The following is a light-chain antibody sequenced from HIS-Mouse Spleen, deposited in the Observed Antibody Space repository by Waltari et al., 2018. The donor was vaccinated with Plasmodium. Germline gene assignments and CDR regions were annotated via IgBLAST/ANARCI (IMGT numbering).Light chain of an antibody. CDR3: YSTDSSGNHRV. Sequence: SYELTQQPSVSVPPGHTARITCSGVALQKKHAFWYKQKSGQAPVLVIYEDSTRPAGIPERFSGSSSGTMATLTISGAQVEDEADYYCYSTDSSGNHRVFGGGTKLTVL. CDR2: EDS. CDR1: ALQKKH. J-gene: IGLJ3*02. V-gene: IGLV3-10*01.